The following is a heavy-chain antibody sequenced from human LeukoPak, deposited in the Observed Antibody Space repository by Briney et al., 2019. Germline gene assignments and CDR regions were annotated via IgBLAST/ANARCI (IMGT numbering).Heavy chain of an antibody. J-gene: IGHJ4*02. CDR2: MDSSGST. V-gene: IGHV4-39*01. CDR1: GGSISSSSYY. D-gene: IGHD3-10*01. CDR3: ARRGGSGRSFDY. Sequence: SETLSLTCTVSGGSISSSSYYWGWIRQPPGKGPEWFGRMDSSGSTYDNPSLKSRVTISVDTSKSQFSLNLSSVPASDTAVYYCARRGGSGRSFDYWGQGILVTVSS.